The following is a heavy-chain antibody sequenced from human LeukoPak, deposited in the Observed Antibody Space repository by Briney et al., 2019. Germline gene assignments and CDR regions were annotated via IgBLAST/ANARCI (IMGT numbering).Heavy chain of an antibody. CDR2: IYSGGTT. V-gene: IGHV3-53*01. Sequence: QSGGSLRLSCAASGFTVGSNYMSWVRQAPGKGLEWVSVIYSGGTTYYADSVKGRFTLSGDNSKNTLYLQMNSLRAEDTAVYYCARWGSGSYHFFDYWGQGTLVTVSS. CDR1: GFTVGSNY. J-gene: IGHJ4*02. D-gene: IGHD1-26*01. CDR3: ARWGSGSYHFFDY.